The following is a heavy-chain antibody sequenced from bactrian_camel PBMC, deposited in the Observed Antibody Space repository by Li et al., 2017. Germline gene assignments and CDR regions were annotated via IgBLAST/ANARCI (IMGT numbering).Heavy chain of an antibody. V-gene: IGHV3S53*01. D-gene: IGHD3*01. CDR2: NSSDGNT. Sequence: QLVESGGDSVQAGGSLTLSCIGSGFTYSQYCMGWYRQAPGNECELVARNSSDGNTTYADSVKGRFTISQDGGKTTTWLQMNSLRPDDTATYVCAARPEGPYVVGVGATCYSRRQTPYNYWGRGTQVTVS. J-gene: IGHJ4*01. CDR1: GFTYSQYC. CDR3: AARPEGPYVVGVGATCYSRRQTPYNY.